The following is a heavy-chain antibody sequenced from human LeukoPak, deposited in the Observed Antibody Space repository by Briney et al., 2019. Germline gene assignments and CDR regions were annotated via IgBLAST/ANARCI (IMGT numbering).Heavy chain of an antibody. CDR3: ARSEWECPIDY. CDR2: ISTYTGNA. J-gene: IGHJ4*02. D-gene: IGHD1-26*01. Sequence: ASVKVSCKASGYTFTTYGLSWVRRAPGQGLEWMGWISTYTGNAKYSQKLQDRVTMTTDTSTSTGYMELRGLTSDDTAVYYCARSEWECPIDYWGQGTLVTVSS. CDR1: GYTFTTYG. V-gene: IGHV1-18*01.